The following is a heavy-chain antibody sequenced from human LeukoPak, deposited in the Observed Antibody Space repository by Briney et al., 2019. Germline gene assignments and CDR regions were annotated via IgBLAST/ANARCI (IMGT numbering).Heavy chain of an antibody. CDR2: IYYRGTT. D-gene: IGHD7-27*01. CDR1: CGSMSGYY. CDR3: AIHSAWGPFDC. Sequence: SETLSLTCTVSCGSMSGYYCSWIRQSPGMGLEWIAYIYYRGTTNYNPSLKSRVTISVDTSKNQFSLKLSSVTAADTAVYYCAIHSAWGPFDCWGQGTLVTVSS. J-gene: IGHJ4*02. V-gene: IGHV4-59*08.